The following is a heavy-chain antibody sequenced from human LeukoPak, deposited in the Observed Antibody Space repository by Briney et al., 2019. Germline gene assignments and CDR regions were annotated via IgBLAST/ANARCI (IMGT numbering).Heavy chain of an antibody. CDR1: GFTFSSYA. J-gene: IGHJ4*02. CDR3: AKSSGYYGSGSGDY. CDR2: ISGSGGST. D-gene: IGHD3-10*01. V-gene: IGHV3-23*01. Sequence: GGSLRLSCAASGFTFSSYAMSWVRQAPGKGLEWVSAISGSGGSTYYADSVKGRFTISRDNSKNTLYLQMNSLRAEDTAVYYCAKSSGYYGSGSGDYWGQGTLVTVSS.